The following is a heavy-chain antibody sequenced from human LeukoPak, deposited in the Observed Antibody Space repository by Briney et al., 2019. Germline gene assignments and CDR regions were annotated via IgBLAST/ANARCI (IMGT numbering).Heavy chain of an antibody. V-gene: IGHV4-59*12. CDR3: ARDRSSYAKGHYDY. Sequence: SETLSLTCTVSGGSISSYYWSWIRQPPGKGLEWIGYIYYSGSTNYNPSLKSRVSIVLDTSKNQFSLKVTSVTAADTAVYYCARDRSSYAKGHYDYWGQGTLVTVSS. CDR1: GGSISSYY. CDR2: IYYSGST. J-gene: IGHJ4*01. D-gene: IGHD6-6*01.